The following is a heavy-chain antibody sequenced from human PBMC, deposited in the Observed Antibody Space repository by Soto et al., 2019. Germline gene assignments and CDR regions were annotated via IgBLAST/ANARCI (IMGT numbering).Heavy chain of an antibody. CDR3: ARDILFENWFAP. V-gene: IGHV1-3*04. CDR1: GYTFTNNA. Sequence: ASVKVSCKASGYTFTNNAMHWVRQAPAQRLEWTGWINTATGNTKYSRKFLGRISLTRDTSATTVYMELSRLTSTDTAVYYCARDILFENWFAPWGQGTLVTVSS. CDR2: INTATGNT. J-gene: IGHJ5*02.